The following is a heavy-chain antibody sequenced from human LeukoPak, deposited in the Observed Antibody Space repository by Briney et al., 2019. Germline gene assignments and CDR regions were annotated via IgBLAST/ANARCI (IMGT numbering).Heavy chain of an antibody. CDR1: GFTFSSYG. Sequence: GGSLRLSCAASGFTFSSYGMHWVRQAPGKGLEWVAVISYDGSNKYYADSVKGRFTISRDNAKNSLYLQMNSLRAEDTAVYYCARGMDVRGQGTTVTVSS. CDR3: ARGMDV. CDR2: ISYDGSNK. V-gene: IGHV3-30*03. J-gene: IGHJ6*02.